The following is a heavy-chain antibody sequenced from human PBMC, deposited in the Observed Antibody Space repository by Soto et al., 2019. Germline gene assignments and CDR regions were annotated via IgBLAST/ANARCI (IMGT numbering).Heavy chain of an antibody. D-gene: IGHD2-8*01. J-gene: IGHJ5*02. Sequence: GASVKVSCKVSGDTFTANALTWVRQAPGQGLEWIGGMIPVFGKPSYAQNFQGRVTITADRSTTDESTSTAYMELSSLRFEDTAVYYCGRVALNGPGNHWGQGTLVTAPQ. V-gene: IGHV1-69*13. CDR2: MIPVFGKP. CDR1: GDTFTANA. CDR3: GRVALNGPGNH.